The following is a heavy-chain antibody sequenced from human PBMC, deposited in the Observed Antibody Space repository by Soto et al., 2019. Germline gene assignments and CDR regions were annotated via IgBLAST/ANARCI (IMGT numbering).Heavy chain of an antibody. D-gene: IGHD2-2*01. Sequence: VGSLRLSCAASGFTVSSNYMSWVRQAPGKGLEWVSVIYSGGSTYYADSVKGRFTISRDNSKNTLYLQMNSLRAEDTAVYYCAREYQLPSYGMDVWGQGTTVTVSS. CDR1: GFTVSSNY. V-gene: IGHV3-53*01. CDR2: IYSGGST. J-gene: IGHJ6*02. CDR3: AREYQLPSYGMDV.